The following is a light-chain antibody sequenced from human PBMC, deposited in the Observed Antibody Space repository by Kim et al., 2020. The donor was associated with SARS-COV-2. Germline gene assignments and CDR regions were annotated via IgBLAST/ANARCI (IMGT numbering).Light chain of an antibody. CDR1: QTIGKS. CDR3: QQSYNTPWT. Sequence: ASVGDRVTITCRASQTIGKSLNWYHQKPGKAPKLLIYATSTLHIGVPSRFSGSTSGTDFTLTISSLQPEDFATYYCQQSYNTPWTFGQGTEVDIK. J-gene: IGKJ1*01. CDR2: ATS. V-gene: IGKV1-39*01.